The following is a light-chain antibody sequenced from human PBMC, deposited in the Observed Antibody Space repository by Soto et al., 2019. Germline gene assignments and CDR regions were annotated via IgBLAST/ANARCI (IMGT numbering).Light chain of an antibody. CDR2: EVS. V-gene: IGLV2-8*01. CDR3: SLYVGSNRGV. CDR1: NSDVDGYNY. Sequence: QSALTQPPSASGSPGQSVNISCTGTNSDVDGYNYVSWYQHHPGKAPKLIIYEVSKRPSGVPDRFSGSKSGNTASLTVSGLQPEDEADFYCSLYVGSNRGVFGTGTKLTVL. J-gene: IGLJ1*01.